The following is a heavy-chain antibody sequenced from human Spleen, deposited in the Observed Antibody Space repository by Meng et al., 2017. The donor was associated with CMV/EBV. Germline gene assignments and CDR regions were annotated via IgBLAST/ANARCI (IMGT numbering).Heavy chain of an antibody. V-gene: IGHV4-34*01. CDR3: ARGRAYYDSSGYLA. CDR1: GRSCSGYY. Sequence: AVHGRSCSGYYLSWIRQPPGKGLEWIGEINHSGSTNYNPSLKSRGAIAVDTSKNQFVLKLSAGTAADTAVYYCARGRAYYDSSGYLAWAQGTLVTVSS. CDR2: INHSGST. D-gene: IGHD3-22*01. J-gene: IGHJ4*02.